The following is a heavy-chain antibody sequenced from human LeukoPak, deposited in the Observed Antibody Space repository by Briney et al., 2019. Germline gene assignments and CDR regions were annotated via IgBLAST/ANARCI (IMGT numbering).Heavy chain of an antibody. Sequence: TGGSLRLSCAASGFTFSSYWMHWVRQAPGEGLGWVSRMKSDWSVTWYSDSVKGRFTISRDNAKNMLYLQMNSLIDEDTTVYFCASDKDAVETKIDHWGQGPLVTVSS. CDR3: ASDKDAVETKIDH. V-gene: IGHV3-74*01. D-gene: IGHD1-14*01. CDR1: GFTFSSYW. CDR2: MKSDWSVT. J-gene: IGHJ4*02.